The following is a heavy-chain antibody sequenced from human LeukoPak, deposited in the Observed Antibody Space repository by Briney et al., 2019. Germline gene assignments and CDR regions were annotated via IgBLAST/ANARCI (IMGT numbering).Heavy chain of an antibody. Sequence: AASVKVSCXASGGTFSSYAISWVRQAPGQGLEWMGGIIPIFGTANYAQKFQGRVTITADESTSTAYMELSRLRSEDTAVYYCARDYPIVVVPAARAGNWFDPWGQGTLVTVSS. D-gene: IGHD2-2*01. CDR3: ARDYPIVVVPAARAGNWFDP. CDR1: GGTFSSYA. CDR2: IIPIFGTA. J-gene: IGHJ5*02. V-gene: IGHV1-69*01.